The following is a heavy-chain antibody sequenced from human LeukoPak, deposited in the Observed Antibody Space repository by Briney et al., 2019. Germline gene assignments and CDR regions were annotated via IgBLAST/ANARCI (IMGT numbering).Heavy chain of an antibody. Sequence: PSETLSLTCTVSGYSISSGYYWGWIRQPPGKGLEWIGSIYHSGSTYYNPSLKSRVTISVDTSKNQFSLKLSSVTAADAAVYYCARVVVAAGKADYWGQGTLVTVSS. V-gene: IGHV4-38-2*02. D-gene: IGHD2-15*01. CDR3: ARVVVAAGKADY. CDR1: GYSISSGYY. CDR2: IYHSGST. J-gene: IGHJ4*02.